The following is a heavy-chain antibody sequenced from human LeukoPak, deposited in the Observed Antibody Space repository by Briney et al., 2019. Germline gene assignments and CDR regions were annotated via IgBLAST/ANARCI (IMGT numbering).Heavy chain of an antibody. D-gene: IGHD3-16*02. V-gene: IGHV4-34*01. CDR1: GGSFSGYY. CDR2: INHSGST. Sequence: SEPLSLTCAVYGGSFSGYYWSWIRQPPGKGLEWIGEINHSGSTNYNPSLKSRVTISVDTSKNQFSLKLSSVTAADTAVYYCARSLGELSFPHFDYWGQGTLVTVSS. J-gene: IGHJ4*02. CDR3: ARSLGELSFPHFDY.